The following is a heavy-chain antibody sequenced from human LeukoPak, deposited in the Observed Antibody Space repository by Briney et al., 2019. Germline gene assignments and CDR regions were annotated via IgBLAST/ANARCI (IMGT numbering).Heavy chain of an antibody. CDR3: TTETWFGELLFL. CDR1: GFTFSNAW. D-gene: IGHD3-10*01. Sequence: GGSLRLSCAASGFTFSNAWMSWVRQAPGKGLEWVGRIKSKTDGGTTDYAAPVKGRFTISRDDSKNTLYLQMNSLKTEDTAVYYYTTETWFGELLFLWGQGTLVTVSS. CDR2: IKSKTDGGTT. J-gene: IGHJ4*02. V-gene: IGHV3-15*01.